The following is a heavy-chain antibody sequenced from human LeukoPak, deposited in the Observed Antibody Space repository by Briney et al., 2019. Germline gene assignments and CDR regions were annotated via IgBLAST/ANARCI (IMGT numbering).Heavy chain of an antibody. J-gene: IGHJ4*02. CDR3: TRGDQLLYRFDY. Sequence: SQTLSLTCTYSGGSSSSGGYYLRWIRHHPGKALEWIGYIYYSGSTYYNPSLKSRVTISVDTSKNQFSLKLSSVTAADTAVYYCTRGDQLLYRFDYWGQGTLVTVSS. CDR1: GGSSSSGGYY. V-gene: IGHV4-31*03. D-gene: IGHD2-2*02. CDR2: IYYSGST.